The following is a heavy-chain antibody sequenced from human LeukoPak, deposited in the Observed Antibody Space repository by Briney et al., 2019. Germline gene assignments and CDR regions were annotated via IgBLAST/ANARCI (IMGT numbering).Heavy chain of an antibody. V-gene: IGHV3-23*01. CDR1: GFTFNNYW. D-gene: IGHD7-27*01. CDR3: AKMLGIRYFDY. CDR2: ISGTGGST. Sequence: GGSLRLSCAASGFTFNNYWMTWFRQAPGKGLEWVSAISGTGGSTYYADSVKGRFTISRDDSKNTLFLQVSSLRAEDTAVYYCAKMLGIRYFDYWGQGTLVTVSS. J-gene: IGHJ4*02.